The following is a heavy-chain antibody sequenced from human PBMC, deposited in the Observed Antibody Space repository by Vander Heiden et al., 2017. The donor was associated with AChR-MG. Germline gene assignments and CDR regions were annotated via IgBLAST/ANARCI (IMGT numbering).Heavy chain of an antibody. D-gene: IGHD6-13*01. V-gene: IGHV3-23*01. J-gene: IGHJ3*02. CDR3: AKDPRMGGAAGKSVPLGI. CDR1: GFPFSSYA. Sequence: EVQLLESGGGLVQPGGSLRLSCAASGFPFSSYAMSWVRQAPGKGLEWVSASSGSGGSTYYADSVKGRFTISRDNSKNTLYLQMNSLRAEDTAVYYCAKDPRMGGAAGKSVPLGIWGQGTMVTVSS. CDR2: SSGSGGST.